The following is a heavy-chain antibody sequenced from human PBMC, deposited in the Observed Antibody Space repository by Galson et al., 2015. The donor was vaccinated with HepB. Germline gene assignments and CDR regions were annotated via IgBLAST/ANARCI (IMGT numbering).Heavy chain of an antibody. CDR1: GFTFSSYS. J-gene: IGHJ4*02. Sequence: SLRLSCAASGFTFSSYSINWVRQAPGKGLEWVSYISGSDSTIDYVDSVKGRFTISRDNAKKSLYLQMYSLRAEDTAIYYCARGVASAGAFDYWGQGTLVTVSS. V-gene: IGHV3-48*01. CDR2: ISGSDSTI. CDR3: ARGVASAGAFDY. D-gene: IGHD6-13*01.